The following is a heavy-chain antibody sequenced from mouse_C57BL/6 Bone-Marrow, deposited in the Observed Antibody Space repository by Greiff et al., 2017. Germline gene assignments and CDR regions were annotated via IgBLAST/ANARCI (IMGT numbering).Heavy chain of an antibody. CDR1: GYTFTSYW. V-gene: IGHV1-53*01. Sequence: QVQLQQPGTELVKPGASVKLSCKASGYTFTSYWMHWVKQRPGQGLEWIGNINPSNGGTNYNEKFKSKATLTVDKSSSTAYMQLSSLTTEDSAVYYCARENYYGSRGYFDVWGTGTTVTVSS. CDR3: ARENYYGSRGYFDV. J-gene: IGHJ1*03. CDR2: INPSNGGT. D-gene: IGHD1-1*01.